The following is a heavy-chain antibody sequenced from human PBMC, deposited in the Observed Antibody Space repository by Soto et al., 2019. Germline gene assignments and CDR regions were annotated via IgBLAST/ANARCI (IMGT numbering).Heavy chain of an antibody. D-gene: IGHD3-22*01. CDR1: GYSFTTYF. V-gene: IGHV5-51*01. CDR2: IYPGDSDI. Sequence: PGESLKISCKAPGYSFTTYFIGWVRQMPGKGLEWMGFIYPGDSDIRYSPSFQGQVTISADNSITTAYLQWSSLKASDTAIYYCARHVPISSDYYYYGLDVWGQGTTVTVSS. J-gene: IGHJ6*02. CDR3: ARHVPISSDYYYYGLDV.